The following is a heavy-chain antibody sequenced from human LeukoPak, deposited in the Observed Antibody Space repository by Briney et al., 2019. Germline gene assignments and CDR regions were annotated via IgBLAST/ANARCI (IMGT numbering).Heavy chain of an antibody. CDR2: ISYSSSFT. J-gene: IGHJ4*02. Sequence: GGSLRLSCAASGFTLSDYYMSWIRQAPGKGLEWVSYISYSSSFTSYADSVKGRFTISRDNAKNSLYLQMNSLSAEDTAVYYCARGRLEAAGNFDDWGQGTLVTVSS. D-gene: IGHD6-13*01. V-gene: IGHV3-11*05. CDR3: ARGRLEAAGNFDD. CDR1: GFTLSDYY.